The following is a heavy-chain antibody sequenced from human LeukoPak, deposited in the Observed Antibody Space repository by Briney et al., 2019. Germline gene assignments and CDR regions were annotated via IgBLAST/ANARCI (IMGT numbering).Heavy chain of an antibody. CDR2: IKQDGSEK. J-gene: IGHJ6*04. V-gene: IGHV3-7*03. CDR3: ARDRAMVRGVFNYYGMDV. D-gene: IGHD3-10*01. Sequence: GGSLRLSCAASGFTFSSYWMSWVRQAPGKGLEWVANIKQDGSEKYYVDSVKGRFTISRDNAENSLYLQMNSLRAEDTAVYYCARDRAMVRGVFNYYGMDVWGKGTTVTVSS. CDR1: GFTFSSYW.